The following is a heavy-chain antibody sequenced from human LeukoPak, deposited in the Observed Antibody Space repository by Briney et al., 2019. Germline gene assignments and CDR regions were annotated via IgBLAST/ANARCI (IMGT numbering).Heavy chain of an antibody. J-gene: IGHJ6*03. Sequence: GGSLRLSCAASGSTFSSYSMNWVRQAPGKGLEWVSYISSSSSTIYYADSVKGRFTISRDSAKNSLYLQMNSLRAEDTAVYYCAREGGYYMDVWGKGTTVTVSS. D-gene: IGHD3-16*01. CDR1: GSTFSSYS. V-gene: IGHV3-48*01. CDR2: ISSSSSTI. CDR3: AREGGYYMDV.